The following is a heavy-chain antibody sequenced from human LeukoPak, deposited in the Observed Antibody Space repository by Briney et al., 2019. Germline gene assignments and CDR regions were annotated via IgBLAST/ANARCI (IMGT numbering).Heavy chain of an antibody. CDR3: ARAGGYCGRISCPYYFDY. D-gene: IGHD2-15*01. CDR1: GYTFTSYG. Sequence: GASVKVSCKASGYTFTSYGISWVRQAPGQGLEWMGRISAYNGNTNYAQKLQGRVTMTTDTSTSTAYMELSSLRSEDTAVYYCARAGGYCGRISCPYYFDYWGQGSLVAVSS. V-gene: IGHV1-18*01. J-gene: IGHJ4*02. CDR2: ISAYNGNT.